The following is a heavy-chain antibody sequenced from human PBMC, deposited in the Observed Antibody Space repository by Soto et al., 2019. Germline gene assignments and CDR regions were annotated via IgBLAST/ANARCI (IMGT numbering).Heavy chain of an antibody. CDR3: ARGRRGWSGYYNFDY. CDR2: IYYSGST. Sequence: QVQLQESGPGLVKPSQTLSLTCTVSGGSISSGGYYWSWIRQHPGKGLEWIGYIYYSGSTYYNPSLKIRVTISVDTSKNQFSLKLSSVTAADTAVYYCARGRRGWSGYYNFDYWGQGTLVTVSS. J-gene: IGHJ4*02. D-gene: IGHD3-3*01. CDR1: GGSISSGGYY. V-gene: IGHV4-31*03.